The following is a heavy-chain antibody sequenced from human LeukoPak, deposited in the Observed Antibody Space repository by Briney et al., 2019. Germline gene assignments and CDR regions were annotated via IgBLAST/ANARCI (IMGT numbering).Heavy chain of an antibody. D-gene: IGHD1-26*01. Sequence: SETLSLTCTVSGDSIRSYYWSWIRQPPGKGLEWIGYIYHSRGAMYNPSLKSRVTISVDTSKNQFSLKLSSVTAADTAVYYCARHRQWERYAFDIWGQGTMVTVSS. J-gene: IGHJ3*02. CDR3: ARHRQWERYAFDI. CDR2: IYHSRGA. V-gene: IGHV4-59*08. CDR1: GDSIRSYY.